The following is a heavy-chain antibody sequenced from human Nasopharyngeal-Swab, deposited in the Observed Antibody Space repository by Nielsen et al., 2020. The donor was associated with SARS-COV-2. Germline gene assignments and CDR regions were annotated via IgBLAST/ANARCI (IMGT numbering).Heavy chain of an antibody. CDR2: IYPGDSDT. Sequence: GESLKISCKVSGYRFSDYWIGWVRQRPGKGLEWMGIIYPGDSDTKYGPSFEGQATISADKSINTAYLQWSSLKASDTAMYYCARTAIEGGYYRGDAFDIWGQGTMVTVSS. D-gene: IGHD3-22*01. CDR1: GYRFSDYW. V-gene: IGHV5-51*01. CDR3: ARTAIEGGYYRGDAFDI. J-gene: IGHJ3*02.